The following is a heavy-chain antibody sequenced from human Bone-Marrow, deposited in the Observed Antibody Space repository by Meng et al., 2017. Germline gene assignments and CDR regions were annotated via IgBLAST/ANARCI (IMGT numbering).Heavy chain of an antibody. D-gene: IGHD2-2*01. CDR2: INHSGST. CDR3: ARGPAYYYYYGMDV. J-gene: IGHJ6*02. CDR1: GGSFSGYY. V-gene: IGHV4-34*01. Sequence: SQTHSLTCAVYGGSFSGYYWSWIRQPPGKGLEWIGEINHSGSTNYNPSLKSRVTISVDTSKNQFSLKLSSVTAADTAVYYCARGPAYYYYYGMDVWGQGTTVTVSS.